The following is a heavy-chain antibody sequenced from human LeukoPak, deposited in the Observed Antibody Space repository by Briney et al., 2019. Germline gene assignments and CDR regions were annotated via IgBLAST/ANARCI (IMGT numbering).Heavy chain of an antibody. Sequence: ASVKVSFKASGYTFTGYYMHWVRQAPGQGLEWMGRINPNSGGTNYAQKFQGRVTMTRDTSISTAYMELSRLRSDDTAVYYCAKYYDSSGGDYWGQGALVTVSS. CDR1: GYTFTGYY. V-gene: IGHV1-2*06. J-gene: IGHJ4*02. D-gene: IGHD3-22*01. CDR2: INPNSGGT. CDR3: AKYYDSSGGDY.